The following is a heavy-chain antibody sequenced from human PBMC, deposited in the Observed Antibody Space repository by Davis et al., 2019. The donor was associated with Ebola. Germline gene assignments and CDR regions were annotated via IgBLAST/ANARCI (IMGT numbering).Heavy chain of an antibody. V-gene: IGHV3-7*01. J-gene: IGHJ5*02. CDR3: AAGWQYPGA. Sequence: GESLKISCAASGFAFSNSWMHWVRQAPGKGLEWVASIKEDGSAKYYVDSVRGRFTISRDNAKNSLDLQMNSLRAEDTAVYFCAAGWQYPGAWGQGTLVTVSS. CDR1: GFAFSNSW. CDR2: IKEDGSAK. D-gene: IGHD2-15*01.